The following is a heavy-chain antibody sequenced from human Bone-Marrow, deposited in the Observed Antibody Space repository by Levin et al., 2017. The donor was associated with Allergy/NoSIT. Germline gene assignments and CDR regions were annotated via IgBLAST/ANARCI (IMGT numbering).Heavy chain of an antibody. Sequence: GESLKISCAASGFTFSNYWMSWVRQAPGKGLEWVAHTKPDGSEKYYVDSVKGRFTISRDNAKHSLYLQMNNLRAEDTAVYYCERFRSPPSGAFDSWGQGTMVTVSS. CDR3: ERFRSPPSGAFDS. D-gene: IGHD6-25*01. CDR1: GFTFSNYW. CDR2: TKPDGSEK. J-gene: IGHJ3*02. V-gene: IGHV3-7*04.